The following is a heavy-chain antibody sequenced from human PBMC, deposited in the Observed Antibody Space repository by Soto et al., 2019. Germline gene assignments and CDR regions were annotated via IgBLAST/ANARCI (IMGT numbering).Heavy chain of an antibody. CDR2: IYYSGST. Sequence: SETLSLTCTVSGGSISSGGYYWSWIRQHPGKGLEWIGYIYYSGSTYYNPSLKSRVTISVDTSKNQFSLKLSSVTAADTAVYYCAGCGGDHPHHPFDYSGQATLVTVSS. CDR1: GGSISSGGYY. J-gene: IGHJ4*02. V-gene: IGHV4-31*03. CDR3: AGCGGDHPHHPFDY. D-gene: IGHD2-21*02.